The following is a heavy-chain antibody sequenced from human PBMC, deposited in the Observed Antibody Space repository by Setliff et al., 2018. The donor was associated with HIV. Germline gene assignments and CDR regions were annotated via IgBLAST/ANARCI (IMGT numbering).Heavy chain of an antibody. V-gene: IGHV4-59*11. CDR3: ARSRTSSGYYGVTGYGMDV. Sequence: SETLSLTCTVSGASSSSHYWSWIRQPPGKGLEWIGYIYYGGSTNYNPSLKSRVTISVATSKNQFSLKLNSVTTADTAVYYCARSRTSSGYYGVTGYGMDVWGQGTTVTVSS. CDR2: IYYGGST. D-gene: IGHD3-22*01. CDR1: GASSSSHY. J-gene: IGHJ6*02.